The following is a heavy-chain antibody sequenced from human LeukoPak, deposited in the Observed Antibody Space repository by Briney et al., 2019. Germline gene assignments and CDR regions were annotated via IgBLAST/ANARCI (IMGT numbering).Heavy chain of an antibody. V-gene: IGHV3-23*01. D-gene: IGHD3-10*01. CDR3: AKDLGMVRGVPDAFDI. CDR2: ISGSGGST. CDR1: GFTFSSYA. J-gene: IGHJ3*02. Sequence: PGGSLRLSCAAAGFTFSSYAMSWVRQAPGKGLEWVSAISGSGGSTYYADSVKGRFTISRDNSKNTLYLQMNSLRAEDTALYYCAKDLGMVRGVPDAFDIWGQGTMVTVSS.